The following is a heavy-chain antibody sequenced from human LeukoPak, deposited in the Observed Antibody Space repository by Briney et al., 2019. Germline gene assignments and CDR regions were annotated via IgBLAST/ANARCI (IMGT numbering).Heavy chain of an antibody. CDR1: GYTFSDSY. D-gene: IGHD2-21*02. CDR3: AREGRHCGGDCYSFDS. Sequence: GASVKVSCKASGYTFSDSYMHWVRQAPGQGLEYLAWINLKSGAAKYAQKLQGRVSMTRDTSISTAYTDLGSLRSDDTAVYYCAREGRHCGGDCYSFDSWGQGTLVTVSS. CDR2: INLKSGAA. V-gene: IGHV1-2*02. J-gene: IGHJ4*02.